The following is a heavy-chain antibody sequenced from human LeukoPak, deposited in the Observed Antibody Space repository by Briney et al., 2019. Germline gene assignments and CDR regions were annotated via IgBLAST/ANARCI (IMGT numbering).Heavy chain of an antibody. J-gene: IGHJ6*02. CDR2: IYHSGST. CDR3: ARYMSSSWSPYYYYGMDV. CDR1: GGSISSSNW. Sequence: PSRTLSLTCAVSGGSISSSNWWSWVRQPPGKGLEWIGEIYHSGSTNYNPSLKSRVTISVDKSKNQFSLKLSSVTAADTAVYYCARYMSSSWSPYYYYGMDVWGQGTTVTVSS. V-gene: IGHV4-4*02. D-gene: IGHD6-13*01.